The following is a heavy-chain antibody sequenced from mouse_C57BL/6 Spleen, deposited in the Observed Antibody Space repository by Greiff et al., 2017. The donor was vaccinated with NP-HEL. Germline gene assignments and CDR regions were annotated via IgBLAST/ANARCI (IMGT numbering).Heavy chain of an antibody. CDR2: IYPGSGST. CDR3: AREEGSSDYPCFDY. Sequence: QVQLQQPGAELVKPGASVKMSCKASGYTFTSYWITWVKQRPGQGLEWIGDIYPGSGSTNYNEKFKSKATLTVDTSSSTAYMQLSSLTSEDSAVYYCAREEGSSDYPCFDYWGQGTTLTVSS. V-gene: IGHV1-55*01. CDR1: GYTFTSYW. D-gene: IGHD3-2*02. J-gene: IGHJ2*01.